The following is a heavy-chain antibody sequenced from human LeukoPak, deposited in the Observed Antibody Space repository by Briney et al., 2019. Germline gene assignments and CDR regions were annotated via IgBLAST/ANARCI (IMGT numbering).Heavy chain of an antibody. CDR2: INPNSGGT. CDR3: ARTELRQEYYYYGMDV. CDR1: GYTFTGCY. D-gene: IGHD1-7*01. J-gene: IGHJ6*02. Sequence: GASVKVSCKASGYTFTGCYMHWVRQAPGQGLEWMGRINPNSGGTNYAQKFQGRVTMTRDTSISTAYMELSRLRSDDTAVYYCARTELRQEYYYYGMDVWGQGATVTVSS. V-gene: IGHV1-2*02.